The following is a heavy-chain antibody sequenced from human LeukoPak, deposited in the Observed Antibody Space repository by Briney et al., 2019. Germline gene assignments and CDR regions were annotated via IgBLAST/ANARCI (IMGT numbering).Heavy chain of an antibody. CDR3: ARFPLYSSSWYNWFDP. V-gene: IGHV4-34*01. CDR1: GGSFSGYY. J-gene: IGHJ5*02. CDR2: INHSGST. D-gene: IGHD6-13*01. Sequence: PSETLSLTCAVYGGSFSGYYWSWIRQPPGKGLEWIGEINHSGSTNYNPSPKSRVTISVDTSKNQFSLKLSSVTAADTAVYYCARFPLYSSSWYNWFDPWGQGTLVTVSS.